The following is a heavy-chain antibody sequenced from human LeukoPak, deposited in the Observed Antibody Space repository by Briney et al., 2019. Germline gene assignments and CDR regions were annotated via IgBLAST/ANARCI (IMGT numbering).Heavy chain of an antibody. CDR3: ARSLWPEDF. J-gene: IGHJ4*02. Sequence: GGSLRLSCAAAGFTFNNYYMSWVRQAPGKGLEWVANINQDGSATHYIDSVKGRFTISRDNAKKSVYLQMDSLRAEDTAVYYCARSLWPEDFWGQGTLVTVSS. CDR1: GFTFNNYY. D-gene: IGHD2/OR15-2a*01. V-gene: IGHV3-7*01. CDR2: INQDGSAT.